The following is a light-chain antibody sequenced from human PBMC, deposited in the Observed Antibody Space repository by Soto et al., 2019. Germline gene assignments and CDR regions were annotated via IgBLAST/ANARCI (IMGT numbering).Light chain of an antibody. Sequence: DIQMTQSPSTLPASVGYRVTITCRASQSISKWLAWYQQKPVTAPKVLXYHASNLQSGVPSRFSGSGSGTEFTLTISSLQHDDFANYYCQHYKMYSPWTFGQGTKVDIK. CDR1: QSISKW. CDR2: HAS. CDR3: QHYKMYSPWT. J-gene: IGKJ1*01. V-gene: IGKV1-5*01.